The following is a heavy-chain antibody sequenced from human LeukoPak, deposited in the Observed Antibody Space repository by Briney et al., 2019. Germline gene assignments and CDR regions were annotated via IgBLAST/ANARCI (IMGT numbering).Heavy chain of an antibody. CDR3: ARGRDRSKAGDH. Sequence: SETLSLTCDVSGGSFYDYYCSWIRQPPGKGLEWIGEIHPSEGFYYNSSLVSRVTISIDPSKTHFSLRLASVTAADTAFYYCARGRDRSKAGDHWGQGSLVTVSS. D-gene: IGHD5-24*01. CDR1: GGSFYDYY. V-gene: IGHV4-34*01. CDR2: IHPSEGF. J-gene: IGHJ4*02.